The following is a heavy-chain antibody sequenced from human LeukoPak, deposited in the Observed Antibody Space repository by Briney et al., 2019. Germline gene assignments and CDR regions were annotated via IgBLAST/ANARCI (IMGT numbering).Heavy chain of an antibody. J-gene: IGHJ4*02. CDR2: IIVSGDMT. CDR1: GFTFSSYA. D-gene: IGHD1-1*01. CDR3: AKGGTALGYYLNF. V-gene: IGHV3-23*01. Sequence: PGGSLRLSCAASGFTFSSYAMSWVRQVPGKGLEWVSSIIVSGDMTYYADSVKGRFTISRGNSNNTLYLQMNTLRAEDTAIYYCAKGGTALGYYLNFWGQGTLVSVSS.